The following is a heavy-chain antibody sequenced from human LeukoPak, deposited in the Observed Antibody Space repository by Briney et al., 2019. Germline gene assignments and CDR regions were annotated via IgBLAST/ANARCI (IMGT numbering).Heavy chain of an antibody. D-gene: IGHD2-2*01. CDR1: GFTFSSYG. Sequence: GRSLRLSCAPSGFTFSSYGMHWVRQAPGKGLEWVAVIWSDGIKKYYGDSVKGRFTISRDKSKNMLYLQLNSLRAEDTAVYYCARDHGNALFYIDFWGQGTLVTVSS. CDR2: IWSDGIKK. V-gene: IGHV3-33*01. CDR3: ARDHGNALFYIDF. J-gene: IGHJ4*02.